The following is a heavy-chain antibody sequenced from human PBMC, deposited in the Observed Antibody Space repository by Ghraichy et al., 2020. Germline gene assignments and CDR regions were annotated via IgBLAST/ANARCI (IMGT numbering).Heavy chain of an antibody. CDR2: IYYSGTT. CDR1: GDSISSSSYL. V-gene: IGHV4-39*01. Sequence: GSLSLTCSVSGDSISSSSYLWGWIRQPPGQGLEWIGSIYYSGTTYYNPSLKSRVSISVDTSKNQFSLNLSSVIAADTAVYYCARSRSGGIIITFGGIVARLDVWGKGTTVTVSS. CDR3: ARSRSGGIIITFGGIVARLDV. D-gene: IGHD3-16*02. J-gene: IGHJ6*03.